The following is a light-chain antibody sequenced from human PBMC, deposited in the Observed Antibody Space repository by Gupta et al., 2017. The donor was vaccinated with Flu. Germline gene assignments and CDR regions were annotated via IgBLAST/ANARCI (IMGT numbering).Light chain of an antibody. J-gene: IGKJ5*01. CDR2: WAS. Sequence: DIVMTQSRDSLAVSLGERATVNCKSSQSVLDSSNNKNYLAWYQQKPGQPPKVVIYWASRRAYGVPDRFSGSGSGTDFTLTINSLQAEDVAVYFCQQYYSTLLTFGQGTRLEIK. V-gene: IGKV4-1*01. CDR3: QQYYSTLLT. CDR1: QSVLDSSNNKNY.